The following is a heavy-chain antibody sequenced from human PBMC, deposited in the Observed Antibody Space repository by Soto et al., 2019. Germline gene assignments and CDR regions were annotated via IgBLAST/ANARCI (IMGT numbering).Heavy chain of an antibody. J-gene: IGHJ4*02. CDR2: IKPDGSAT. D-gene: IGHD2-21*02. Sequence: EVQLVESGGGLVQPGGSLRLSCAVSGFTFGSYWMNWVRLIPGKGLEWVAYIKPDGSATYYVDSVKGRFTISRDNAKNSLYLQMNSLRAEDTSVYYCASAGCCGPGCYYYFDSWGQGTLVTVSS. CDR1: GFTFGSYW. CDR3: ASAGCCGPGCYYYFDS. V-gene: IGHV3-7*01.